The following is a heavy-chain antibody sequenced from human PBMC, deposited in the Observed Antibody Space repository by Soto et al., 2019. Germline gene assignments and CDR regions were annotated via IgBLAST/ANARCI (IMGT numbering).Heavy chain of an antibody. CDR2: ISSSSSYI. Sequence: EVQLVESGGGLVKPGGSLRLSCAASGFTFSSYSMNWVRQAPGKGLEWVSSISSSSSYIYYADSVKGRFTISRDNAKNSLYLQMNSLRAEDTTVYYCATENYDFWSGYYTNFDYWGQGTLVTVSS. CDR1: GFTFSSYS. J-gene: IGHJ4*02. CDR3: ATENYDFWSGYYTNFDY. V-gene: IGHV3-21*01. D-gene: IGHD3-3*01.